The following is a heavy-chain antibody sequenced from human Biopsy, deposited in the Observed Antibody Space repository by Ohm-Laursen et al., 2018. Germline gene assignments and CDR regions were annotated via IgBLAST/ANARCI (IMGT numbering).Heavy chain of an antibody. V-gene: IGHV4-34*08. J-gene: IGHJ4*02. D-gene: IGHD2-15*01. CDR3: GNEVHGRDY. CDR2: INQAGTT. CDR1: GKTFSDYQ. Sequence: SQTLSLTCAVFGKTFSDYQWSWIRQPPGKGLGGIGQINQAGTTNYNPSLKSRVSISADASKYEFSLRLTSVTAADTAVYLCGNEVHGRDYWGLGAQVTVSS.